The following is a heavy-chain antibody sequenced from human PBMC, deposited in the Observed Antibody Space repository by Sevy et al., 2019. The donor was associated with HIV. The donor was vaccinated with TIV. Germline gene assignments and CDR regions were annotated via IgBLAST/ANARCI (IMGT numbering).Heavy chain of an antibody. Sequence: GGSLRLSCAASGFTFSDYYMSWIRQAPGKGLEWVSYISSSSSYTNYADSMKGRFTITRDNAKNSLYLQMNSLRAEDTAVYYCARNHSIVGDLDYWGQGTLVTVSS. D-gene: IGHD1-26*01. CDR1: GFTFSDYY. CDR2: ISSSSSYT. CDR3: ARNHSIVGDLDY. J-gene: IGHJ4*02. V-gene: IGHV3-11*06.